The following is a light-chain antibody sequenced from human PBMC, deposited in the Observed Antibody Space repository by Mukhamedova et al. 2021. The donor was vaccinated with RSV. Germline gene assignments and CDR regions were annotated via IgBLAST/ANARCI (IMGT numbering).Light chain of an antibody. Sequence: GDRVTITCRASQSISSWLAWYQQKPGKAPKLLIYKASSLESGVPSRFSGSGSGTEFTLTISSLQPDDFATYYCQQYNSYSLFTFG. J-gene: IGKJ3*01. CDR3: QQYNSYSLFT. CDR2: KAS. CDR1: QSISSW. V-gene: IGKV1-5*03.